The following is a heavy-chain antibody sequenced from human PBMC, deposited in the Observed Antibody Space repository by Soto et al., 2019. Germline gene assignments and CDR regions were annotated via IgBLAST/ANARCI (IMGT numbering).Heavy chain of an antibody. V-gene: IGHV3-23*01. CDR2: ISGSGGST. J-gene: IGHJ4*02. CDR3: AKVPDYGDYAEDYYFDY. CDR1: GFTFSSYA. D-gene: IGHD4-17*01. Sequence: TGGSLRLSCAASGFTFSSYAMSWVRQAPGKGLEWVSAISGSGGSTYYADSVKGRFTISRDNSKNTLYLQMNSLRAEDTAVYYCAKVPDYGDYAEDYYFDYWGQGTLVTVSS.